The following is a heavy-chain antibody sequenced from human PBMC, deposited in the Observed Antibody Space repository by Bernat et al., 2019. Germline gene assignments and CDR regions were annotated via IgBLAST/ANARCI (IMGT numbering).Heavy chain of an antibody. CDR1: GFTFSSYT. V-gene: IGHV3-23*04. J-gene: IGHJ6*03. CDR3: AKNGGGGYYMDV. CDR2: ITAGVST. D-gene: IGHD3-16*01. Sequence: VQLVESGGGLVQPGGSLRLSCAASGFTFSSYTMSWVRQAPGKGLEWVSAITAGVSTYYADSVKGRFTISRDNSENTLYLQTNSLRAEDTAVYYCAKNGGGGYYMDVWGKGTTVTVSS.